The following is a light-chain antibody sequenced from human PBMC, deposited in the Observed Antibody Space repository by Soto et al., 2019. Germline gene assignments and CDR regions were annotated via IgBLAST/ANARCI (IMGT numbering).Light chain of an antibody. CDR2: DVS. CDR1: QNISSY. J-gene: IGKJ1*01. Sequence: IVLTQSPATLSLSPGKTATLSCRASQNISSYLIWYPQKPGQAPRILIYDVSNRATGIPARFSGSGSGTDFSRTISSLEPEDVEVYDCQQRSHWPRTFGQGTKVDIK. V-gene: IGKV3-11*01. CDR3: QQRSHWPRT.